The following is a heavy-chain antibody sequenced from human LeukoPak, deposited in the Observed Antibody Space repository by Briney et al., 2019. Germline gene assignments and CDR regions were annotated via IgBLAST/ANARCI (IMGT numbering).Heavy chain of an antibody. CDR2: VTYDGYYK. D-gene: IGHD3-10*01. J-gene: IGHJ4*02. Sequence: PGTSLRLSCAASGFTFTNYGMHWVRQAPGKGLEWLALVTYDGYYKHYSDSVKGRFTISSDTSKNTLYLQMNSLRAEDTAVYYCARDLSPVVRASPMGYWGQGTPVTVSS. CDR3: ARDLSPVVRASPMGY. V-gene: IGHV3-30*03. CDR1: GFTFTNYG.